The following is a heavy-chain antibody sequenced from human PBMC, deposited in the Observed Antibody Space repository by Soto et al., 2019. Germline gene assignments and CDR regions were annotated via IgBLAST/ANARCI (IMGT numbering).Heavy chain of an antibody. CDR1: GGSISSYY. J-gene: IGHJ6*02. V-gene: IGHV4-59*12. CDR2: IYYSGST. D-gene: IGHD3-10*01. CDR3: ARTYYGSGSPRLYYYYGMDV. Sequence: SETLSLTCTVPGGSISSYYWSWVRQPPGKGLEWIGYIYYSGSTNYNPSLKSRGTISGETSKNQFSLKRSSVAAAYTAVYYCARTYYGSGSPRLYYYYGMDVWGQGTTVTVSS.